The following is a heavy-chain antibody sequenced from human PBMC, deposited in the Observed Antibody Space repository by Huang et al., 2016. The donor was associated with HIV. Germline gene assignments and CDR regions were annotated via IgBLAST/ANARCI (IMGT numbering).Heavy chain of an antibody. D-gene: IGHD6-6*01. V-gene: IGHV1-2*02. CDR1: GYTFTDSN. CDR2: INPKRGGT. Sequence: QLQLVQSGAEVKNPGASVRVSCRASGYTFTDSNIHWVRQAPGQGIEGMGWINPKRGGTIYAQRFQGRITMTRDTTISTVHMDLRRIQSDDTAVYFCARDWSFGSSTSPADWGQGTLVTVSS. CDR3: ARDWSFGSSTSPAD. J-gene: IGHJ4*02.